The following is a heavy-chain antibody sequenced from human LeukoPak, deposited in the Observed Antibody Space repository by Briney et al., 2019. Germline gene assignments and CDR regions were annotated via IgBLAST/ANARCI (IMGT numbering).Heavy chain of an antibody. CDR2: IYYSGST. Sequence: SETLSLTCTVSGDSISTSNSYWGWIRQPPGKGLEWIGSIYYSGSTYYNPSLKSRVTISVDTSKNQFSLKLSSVTAADTAVYYCASGPIFYYYYYMDVWGKGTTVTVSS. CDR3: ASGPIFYYYYYMDV. V-gene: IGHV4-39*07. CDR1: GDSISTSNSY. J-gene: IGHJ6*03. D-gene: IGHD2-21*01.